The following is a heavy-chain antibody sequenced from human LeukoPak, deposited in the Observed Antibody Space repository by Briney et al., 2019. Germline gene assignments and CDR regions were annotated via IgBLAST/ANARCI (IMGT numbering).Heavy chain of an antibody. CDR1: GYTFTGYY. Sequence: ASVKVSCKASGYTFTGYYMHWVRQAPGQGLEWMGWINPNSGGTNYAQKFQGRVTMTRDTSIGTAYMELSRLRSDDTAVYYCARAIVVVPAANDYWGQGTLVTVSS. CDR2: INPNSGGT. J-gene: IGHJ4*02. CDR3: ARAIVVVPAANDY. D-gene: IGHD2-2*01. V-gene: IGHV1-2*02.